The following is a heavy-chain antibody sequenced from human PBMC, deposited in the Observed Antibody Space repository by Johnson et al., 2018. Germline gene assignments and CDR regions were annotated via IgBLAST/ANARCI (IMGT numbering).Heavy chain of an antibody. Sequence: VQLVQSGGGLVKPGGSLRLSCAASGFTFSSYSMNWVRQAPGKGLEWVSRINSDGSSTSYADPVKGRFTISRDNAKNTLSLQMNSLGAEDTAVYYCAKGEQWLDAGVQHWGQGTLVTVSS. CDR2: INSDGSST. CDR1: GFTFSSYS. J-gene: IGHJ1*01. V-gene: IGHV3-74*02. CDR3: AKGEQWLDAGVQH. D-gene: IGHD6-19*01.